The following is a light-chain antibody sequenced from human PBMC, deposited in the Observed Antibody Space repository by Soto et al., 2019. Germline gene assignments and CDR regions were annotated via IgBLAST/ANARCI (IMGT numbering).Light chain of an antibody. CDR2: AAS. V-gene: IGKV3D-15*01. CDR1: ETVRSN. CDR3: QQYNNWWT. Sequence: RVMTQSPYTLSVSPLERSTLSCRASETVRSNLAWYQQKPGQAPRLLIYAASTRATGIPARFIGNGSGTEFTLTISSLQSEDFAVYYCQQYNNWWTFGQGTKVDIK. J-gene: IGKJ1*01.